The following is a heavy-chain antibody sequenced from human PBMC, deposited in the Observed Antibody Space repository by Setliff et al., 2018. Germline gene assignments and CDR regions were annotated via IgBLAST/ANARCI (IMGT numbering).Heavy chain of an antibody. D-gene: IGHD3-10*01. CDR2: IIPIFGTA. V-gene: IGHV1-69*05. CDR3: ARIFMVRGPFPHDAFDI. Sequence: SVKVSCKASGGTFSSYAISWVRQAPGQGLEWMGGIIPIFGTANYAQKFQGRVTITTDESTSTAYMELSSLRSEDTAVYYCARIFMVRGPFPHDAFDIWGQGTMVTVSS. J-gene: IGHJ3*02. CDR1: GGTFSSYA.